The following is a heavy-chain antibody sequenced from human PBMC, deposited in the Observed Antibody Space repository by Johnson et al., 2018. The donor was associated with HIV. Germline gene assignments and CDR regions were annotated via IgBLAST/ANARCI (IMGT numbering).Heavy chain of an antibody. CDR1: GFVFSDSH. Sequence: VQVVESGGDLVKPGGSLRLSCVASGFVFSDSHMSWIRQAPGKGLEWISYVSSSGSTIYYADSVKGRFTISRDNAKNSLYLQMNSLRAEDTAVYYCAGLRAARPRSFDIWGQGTMVTVSS. D-gene: IGHD6-6*01. V-gene: IGHV3-11*04. CDR2: VSSSGSTI. CDR3: AGLRAARPRSFDI. J-gene: IGHJ3*02.